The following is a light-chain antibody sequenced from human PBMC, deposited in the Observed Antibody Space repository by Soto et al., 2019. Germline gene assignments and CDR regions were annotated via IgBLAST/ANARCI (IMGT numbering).Light chain of an antibody. CDR2: DTS. V-gene: IGKV3-11*01. CDR3: QQRSNWPLVT. CDR1: QSVRSY. Sequence: EIVLTQSPATLSLSPGERATLSCRASQSVRSYLAWYQQKPGQPPSLLIYDTSNRASGIPGRFSGSGYGTDFPLNISSLDTVDFALYYCQQRSNWPLVTFGPGTRVDIK. J-gene: IGKJ3*01.